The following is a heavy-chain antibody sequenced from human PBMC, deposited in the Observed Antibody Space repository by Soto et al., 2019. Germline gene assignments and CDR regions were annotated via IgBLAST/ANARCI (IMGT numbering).Heavy chain of an antibody. Sequence: QVQLVQSGAEVKKPGASVKVSCKASGHTFTSYGISWVRQAPGQGLEWMGWISAYNGNTNYAQKLQGRVTMTTDTSTSTAYMELRSLRSDDTAVYYCARDHDLVVVAANAFDIWGQGTMVTVSS. CDR2: ISAYNGNT. CDR3: ARDHDLVVVAANAFDI. V-gene: IGHV1-18*01. J-gene: IGHJ3*02. CDR1: GHTFTSYG. D-gene: IGHD2-15*01.